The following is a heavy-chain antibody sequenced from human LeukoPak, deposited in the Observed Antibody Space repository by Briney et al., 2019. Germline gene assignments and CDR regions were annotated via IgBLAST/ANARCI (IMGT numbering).Heavy chain of an antibody. D-gene: IGHD5-12*01. CDR3: ARGGVATIGGVFDI. CDR2: IYYSGST. Sequence: SETLSLTCTVSGGSISSGGYYWSWIRQHPGKGLEWIGYIYYSGSTYYNPSLKSRVTISVDTSKNQFSLKLSSVTAADTAVYYCARGGVATIGGVFDIWGQGTMVTVSS. V-gene: IGHV4-31*03. J-gene: IGHJ3*02. CDR1: GGSISSGGYY.